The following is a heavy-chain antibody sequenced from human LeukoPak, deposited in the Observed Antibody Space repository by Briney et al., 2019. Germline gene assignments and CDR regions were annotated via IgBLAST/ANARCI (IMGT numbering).Heavy chain of an antibody. CDR1: TFTFRSYW. V-gene: IGHV3-7*01. J-gene: IGHJ1*01. CDR2: INPDGRDT. CDR3: TSWGDTTAEYFQR. Sequence: GGSLRLSCAATTFTFRSYWMTWVRQAPGKGLEWVAHINPDGRDTYYVDSVKGRFTISRDNAQNSMYLQMNSLRVEDTAVYYCTSWGDTTAEYFQRWGQGTLVTVSS. D-gene: IGHD2-21*02.